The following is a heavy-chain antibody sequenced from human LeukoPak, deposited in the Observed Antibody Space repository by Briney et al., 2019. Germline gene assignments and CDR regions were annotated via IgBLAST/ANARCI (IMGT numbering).Heavy chain of an antibody. J-gene: IGHJ4*02. CDR3: ARARGGGSNPNLSDY. Sequence: GASVKVSCKASGYTFTSYGISWVRQAPGQGLEWMGWISAYNGNTNYAQKLQGRVTMTTDTSTSTAYMELRSLRSDDTAVYYCARARGGGSNPNLSDYWGQGTLVTVSS. CDR1: GYTFTSYG. CDR2: ISAYNGNT. D-gene: IGHD2-15*01. V-gene: IGHV1-18*01.